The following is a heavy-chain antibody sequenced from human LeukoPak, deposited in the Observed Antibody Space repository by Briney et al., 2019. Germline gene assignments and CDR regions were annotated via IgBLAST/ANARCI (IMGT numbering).Heavy chain of an antibody. Sequence: SETLSLTCTVSGGSISSYYWSWIRQPPGKGLEWIGYIYYSGSTNYNPSLKSRVTISVDTSKNQFSLKLSSVTAADTAVYYCARAQDYYGSGSYYPAPYFDYWGQGTLVTVSS. CDR2: IYYSGST. D-gene: IGHD3-10*01. J-gene: IGHJ4*02. CDR1: GGSISSYY. V-gene: IGHV4-59*01. CDR3: ARAQDYYGSGSYYPAPYFDY.